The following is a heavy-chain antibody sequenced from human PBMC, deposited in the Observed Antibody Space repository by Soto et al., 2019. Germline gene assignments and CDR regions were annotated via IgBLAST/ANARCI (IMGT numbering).Heavy chain of an antibody. CDR1: GFTLSRYW. CDR2: IKEDGSEK. D-gene: IGHD3-10*01. V-gene: IGHV3-7*02. CDR3: VRGVGGMDV. J-gene: IGHJ6*02. Sequence: EVQLVESGGGLVQPGGSLRLSCAASGFTLSRYWMSWVRQAPGKGLEWVANIKEDGSEKYYVDSVKGRFTISRDNAKNSLYLQMNSLRAEDTAVYYSVRGVGGMDVWGQGTTVTVFS.